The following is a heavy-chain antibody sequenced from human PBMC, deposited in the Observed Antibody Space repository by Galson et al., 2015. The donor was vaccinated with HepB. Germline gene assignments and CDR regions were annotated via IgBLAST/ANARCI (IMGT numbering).Heavy chain of an antibody. Sequence: SLRLSCAASGFTFSSYAVSWVRQAPGKGLEWVSAISGSGGSTYYADSVKGRFTISRDNSKNTLYLQMNSLRAEDTAVYYCAKAIGPSRITMIVVDYWGQGTLVTVSS. CDR1: GFTFSSYA. CDR2: ISGSGGST. D-gene: IGHD3-22*01. V-gene: IGHV3-23*01. J-gene: IGHJ4*02. CDR3: AKAIGPSRITMIVVDY.